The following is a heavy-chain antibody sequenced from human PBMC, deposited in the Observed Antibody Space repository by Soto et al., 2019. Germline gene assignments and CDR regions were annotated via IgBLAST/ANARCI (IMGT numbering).Heavy chain of an antibody. CDR3: ARSRQHSGFALDY. Sequence: QVQLQESGPGLVKPSQTLSLTCTVSGGSISSGGYYWSWIRQHPGKGLEWIGYIYYSGSTYYNPSPKSRVTISVDTSKNQFSLKLSAVTAADTAVYYCARSRQHSGFALDYWGQGTLVTVSS. CDR1: GGSISSGGYY. CDR2: IYYSGST. D-gene: IGHD1-1*01. J-gene: IGHJ4*02. V-gene: IGHV4-31*03.